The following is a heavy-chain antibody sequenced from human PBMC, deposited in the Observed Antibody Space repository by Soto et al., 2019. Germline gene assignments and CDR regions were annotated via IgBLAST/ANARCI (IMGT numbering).Heavy chain of an antibody. V-gene: IGHV4-59*01. CDR3: AGLRGYAGSPIDY. J-gene: IGHJ4*02. CDR1: GGSIISGY. CDR2: ISYSGNT. Sequence: SETLSLTCTVSGGSIISGYWSWIRQPPGRGLEWIGYISYSGNTNYNPSLKSRVTMSVDTPKNQFSLRLSSVTTADTAVYYCAGLRGYAGSPIDYWGQGTLVTVSS. D-gene: IGHD2-15*01.